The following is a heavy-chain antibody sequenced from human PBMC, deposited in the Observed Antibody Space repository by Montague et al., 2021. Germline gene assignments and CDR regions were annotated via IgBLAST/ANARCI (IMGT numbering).Heavy chain of an antibody. Sequence: SETLSLTCSVSGGSISWRPYYWAWIRQPPGKGLEWIATISYNGSPYSDSALKSRVTISVDTSKNQLSLRLTSVTATDTAVYYCARLTFAIGDTPEVFDIWGQGTTVTVSS. CDR2: ISYNGSP. CDR1: GGSISWRPYY. D-gene: IGHD3/OR15-3a*01. V-gene: IGHV4-39*01. CDR3: ARLTFAIGDTPEVFDI. J-gene: IGHJ3*02.